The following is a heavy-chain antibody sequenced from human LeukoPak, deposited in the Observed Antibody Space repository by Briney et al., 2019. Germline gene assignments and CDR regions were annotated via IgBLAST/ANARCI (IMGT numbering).Heavy chain of an antibody. CDR3: ARGHYDFWSGDYFDY. CDR1: GGSISSYY. J-gene: IGHJ4*02. V-gene: IGHV4-4*07. D-gene: IGHD3-3*01. Sequence: SETLSLTCTVSGGSISSYYWSWFRQPAGKGLEWFGRIYTSGSTNYNPSLKSRVTMSVDTSKNQFSLKLSSVTAADTAVYYCARGHYDFWSGDYFDYWGQGTLVTVSS. CDR2: IYTSGST.